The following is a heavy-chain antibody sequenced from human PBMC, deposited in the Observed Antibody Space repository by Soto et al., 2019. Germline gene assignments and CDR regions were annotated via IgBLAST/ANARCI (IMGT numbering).Heavy chain of an antibody. CDR1: GYTFTGYY. Sequence: ASVKVSCKASGYTFTGYYMHWVRQAPGQGLEWMGWINPNSGGTNYAQKFQGWVTMTRDTSISTAYMELSRLRSDDTAVYYCARGGIVVVPAAMSSWFDPWAQGTLVTVSS. D-gene: IGHD2-2*01. CDR3: ARGGIVVVPAAMSSWFDP. CDR2: INPNSGGT. J-gene: IGHJ5*02. V-gene: IGHV1-2*04.